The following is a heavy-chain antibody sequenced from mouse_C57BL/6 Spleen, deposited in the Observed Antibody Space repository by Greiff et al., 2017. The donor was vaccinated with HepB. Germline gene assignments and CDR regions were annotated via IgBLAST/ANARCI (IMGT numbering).Heavy chain of an antibody. Sequence: EVMLVESGGGLVKPGGSLKLSCAASGFTFSDYGMHWVRQAPEKGLEWVAYISSGSSTIYYADTVKGRFTISRDNAKNTLFLQMTSLRSEDTAMYYCARDGYDDYAMDYWGQGTSVTVSS. V-gene: IGHV5-17*01. J-gene: IGHJ4*01. CDR2: ISSGSSTI. CDR1: GFTFSDYG. D-gene: IGHD2-2*01. CDR3: ARDGYDDYAMDY.